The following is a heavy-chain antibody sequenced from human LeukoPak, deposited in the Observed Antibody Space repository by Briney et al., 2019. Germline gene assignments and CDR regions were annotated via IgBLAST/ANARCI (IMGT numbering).Heavy chain of an antibody. V-gene: IGHV3-23*01. Sequence: GGSLRLSCAASGFTFSDSDMSWVRQAPGKGLEWVSGISGSGDRTYNADSVKGRFTISRDNSKNTLYLQMNSLRAEDTAVYYCAKGNWSDDWGQGTPVTVSS. J-gene: IGHJ5*02. CDR1: GFTFSDSD. CDR2: ISGSGDRT. CDR3: AKGNWSDD.